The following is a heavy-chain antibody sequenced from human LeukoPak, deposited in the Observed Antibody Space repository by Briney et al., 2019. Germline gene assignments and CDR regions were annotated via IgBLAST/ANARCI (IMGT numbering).Heavy chain of an antibody. Sequence: PGGSLRLSCAASGFTISSDYMTWVRQAPGKGLEYVSIIYSDGSTYYADSVKGRFTISRDNSKNTLFLLMDSLRTEDTAVYYCARDAPAPHWGQGTLVTVSS. J-gene: IGHJ4*02. D-gene: IGHD2-2*01. CDR1: GFTISSDY. CDR2: IYSDGST. CDR3: ARDAPAPH. V-gene: IGHV3-53*05.